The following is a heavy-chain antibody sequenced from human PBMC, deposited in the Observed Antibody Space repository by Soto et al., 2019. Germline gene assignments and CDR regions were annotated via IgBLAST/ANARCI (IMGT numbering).Heavy chain of an antibody. CDR2: IYHSGST. CDR1: GGSFSDYY. D-gene: IGHD1-20*01. CDR3: TRGKRSRGIRTTPISWFDP. J-gene: IGHJ5*02. V-gene: IGHV4-34*01. Sequence: QVQLQQWGAGLLKPSETLSLTCAVYGGSFSDYYWTWIRQPPGKGLEWIGEIYHSGSTNYNPSLKSRVTISVNTSKNQFSLNLTSVTAADTAVYYCTRGKRSRGIRTTPISWFDPWGQGTLVTVYS.